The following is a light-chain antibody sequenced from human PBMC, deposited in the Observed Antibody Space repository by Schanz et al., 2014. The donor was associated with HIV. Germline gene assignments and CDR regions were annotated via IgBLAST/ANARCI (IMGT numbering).Light chain of an antibody. CDR2: KAS. Sequence: DIQMTQSPSTLSASVGDRFTITCRASQSISNWLAWYQQKPGKPPKLLIYKASSLESGVPSRFSGSGSGTEFTLTISSLQPDDFATYYCQQLNSFPYTFGQGTMLEI. CDR1: QSISNW. J-gene: IGKJ2*01. CDR3: QQLNSFPYT. V-gene: IGKV1-5*03.